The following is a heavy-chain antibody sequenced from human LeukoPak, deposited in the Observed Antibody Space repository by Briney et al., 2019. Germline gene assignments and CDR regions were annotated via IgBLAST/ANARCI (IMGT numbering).Heavy chain of an antibody. CDR1: GFTFSRYA. D-gene: IGHD3-22*01. J-gene: IGHJ3*01. CDR3: VKDDSYYYDSGGYPT. CDR2: ISANGGST. Sequence: GGSLRLSCSASGFTFSRYAMHWVRQAPGKGLEYASDISANGGSTYYADPVKGRFTISRDNSKNTLSLQMSSLRAEDTAVYYCVKDDSYYYDSGGYPTWGQGTMVTVSS. V-gene: IGHV3-64D*06.